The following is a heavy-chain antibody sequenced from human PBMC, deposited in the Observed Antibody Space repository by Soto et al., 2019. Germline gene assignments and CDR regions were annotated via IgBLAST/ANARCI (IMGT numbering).Heavy chain of an antibody. CDR3: ARDVYSSSRYFAY. D-gene: IGHD6-6*01. J-gene: IGHJ4*02. Sequence: EVQLVESGGGLVKPGGSLRLSCAASGFTFSSYSMNWVRQAPGKGLEWVSSISSSSSYIYYADSVKGRFTISRDNAKNSLYLQMNSLRAEDTAVYYCARDVYSSSRYFAYWGQGTLVTVSS. CDR1: GFTFSSYS. V-gene: IGHV3-21*01. CDR2: ISSSSSYI.